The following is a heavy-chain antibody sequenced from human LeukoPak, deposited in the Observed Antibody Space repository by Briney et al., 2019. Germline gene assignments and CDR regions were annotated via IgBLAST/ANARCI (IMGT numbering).Heavy chain of an antibody. CDR3: ARSMNYGGYPS. CDR1: GFTVSSNY. J-gene: IGHJ5*01. D-gene: IGHD4-23*01. Sequence: PGGSLRLSCAASGFTVSSNYMSWVRQAPGKELEWVSVIYSGGATYYADSVKGRFTISRDSSNNTLYLQMNSLRAEDTALYYCARSMNYGGYPSWGQGTLVTVSS. CDR2: IYSGGAT. V-gene: IGHV3-53*01.